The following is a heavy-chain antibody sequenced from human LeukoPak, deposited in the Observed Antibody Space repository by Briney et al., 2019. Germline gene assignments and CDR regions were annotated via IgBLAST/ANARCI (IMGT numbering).Heavy chain of an antibody. D-gene: IGHD2-15*01. CDR1: GFTFSNYG. V-gene: IGHV3-33*08. CDR3: ARDQGGVGNY. CDR2: MWYDGSIK. Sequence: GGSLRLSCAASGFTFSNYGMHWVRQAPGKGLEWLAIMWYDGSIKYYADSAKGRFTISRDNSKNTLYLQMNSLRAEDTAVYYCARDQGGVGNYWGQGTLVTVSS. J-gene: IGHJ4*02.